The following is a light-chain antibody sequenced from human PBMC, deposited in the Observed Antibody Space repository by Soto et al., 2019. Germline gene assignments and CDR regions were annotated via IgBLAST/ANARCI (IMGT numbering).Light chain of an antibody. CDR2: DVS. CDR3: CSYAGTFDV. J-gene: IGLJ1*01. V-gene: IGLV2-11*01. Sequence: SALTQPRSVSGSPGQSVTISCTGTSSDFGGYNYVSWYQHHPGKAPKLMIYDVSERPSGVPDRFSGSKSGNTASLTISGLQAEDEADYYCCSYAGTFDVFGTGTKVTVL. CDR1: SSDFGGYNY.